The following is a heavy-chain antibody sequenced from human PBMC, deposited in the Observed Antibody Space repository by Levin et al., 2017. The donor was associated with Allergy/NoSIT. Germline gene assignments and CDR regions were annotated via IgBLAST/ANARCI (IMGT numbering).Heavy chain of an antibody. CDR2: IGTSSSTI. J-gene: IGHJ4*02. V-gene: IGHV3-48*04. CDR1: GFTFSTYS. Sequence: PGGSLRLSCAASGFTFSTYSMNWVRQAPGKGLEWVSYIGTSSSTIYYADSVRGRFTISRDNAKNSLYLQMNSLRAEDTAVYYCATHDYGANSPVYWGQGTLVTVSP. CDR3: ATHDYGANSPVY. D-gene: IGHD4-23*01.